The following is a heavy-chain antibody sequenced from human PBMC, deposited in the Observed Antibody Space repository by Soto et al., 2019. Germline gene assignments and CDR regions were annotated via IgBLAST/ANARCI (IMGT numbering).Heavy chain of an antibody. V-gene: IGHV4-39*01. CDR3: ARCVVVVVPGPGYYYYMDV. CDR2: IYYSGST. D-gene: IGHD2-2*01. Sequence: QLQLQESGPGLVKPSETLSLTCAVSGGSISSSDYYWGWIRQSPGEGLEWIGSIYYSGSTYYNLSLKSRVTISVDTSKNQFSLKLNSVTAADTAVYYCARCVVVVVPGPGYYYYMDVWGKGTTVTVSS. CDR1: GGSISSSDYY. J-gene: IGHJ6*03.